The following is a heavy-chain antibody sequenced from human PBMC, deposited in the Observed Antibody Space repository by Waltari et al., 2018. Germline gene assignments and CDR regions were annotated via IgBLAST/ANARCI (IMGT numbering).Heavy chain of an antibody. CDR3: ARRGGYCSSTSCLNYYYYYMDV. V-gene: IGHV4-34*01. J-gene: IGHJ6*03. CDR2: INHSGST. D-gene: IGHD2-2*01. Sequence: QVQLQQWGAGLLKPSETLSLTCAVYGGSFSGYYWSWIRQPPGKGLEWIGDINHSGSTNYNPSLKSRVTISVDTSKNQFSLKLSSVTAADTAVYYCARRGGYCSSTSCLNYYYYYMDVWGKGTTVTVSS. CDR1: GGSFSGYY.